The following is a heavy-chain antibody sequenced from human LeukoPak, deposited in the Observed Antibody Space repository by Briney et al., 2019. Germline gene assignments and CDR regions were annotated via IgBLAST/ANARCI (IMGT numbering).Heavy chain of an antibody. CDR3: ARDLPYYYDSSGYPNFDY. CDR2: ISSSSSYI. CDR1: GFTFSSYS. J-gene: IGHJ4*02. D-gene: IGHD3-22*01. Sequence: GGSLRLSCAASGFTFSSYSMNWVRQAPGKGLEWVSSISSSSSYIYYADSVKGRFTISRDNAKNSLHLQMNSLRAEDTAVYYCARDLPYYYDSSGYPNFDYWGQGTLVTVSS. V-gene: IGHV3-21*01.